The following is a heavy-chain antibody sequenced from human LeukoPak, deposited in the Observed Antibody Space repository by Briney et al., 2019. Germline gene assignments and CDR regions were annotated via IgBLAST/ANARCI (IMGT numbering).Heavy chain of an antibody. D-gene: IGHD5-24*01. V-gene: IGHV1-46*01. Sequence: GASVKVSCKASGNTFTTYYMHWVRQAPGQGLVWMGLINPSGGGTRYAQRFQGRVTMTRDTSTSTVYMELSSLRSEDTAVYYCASGYKTVSVFDHWGQGTLVTVSS. CDR1: GNTFTTYY. CDR2: INPSGGGT. CDR3: ASGYKTVSVFDH. J-gene: IGHJ4*02.